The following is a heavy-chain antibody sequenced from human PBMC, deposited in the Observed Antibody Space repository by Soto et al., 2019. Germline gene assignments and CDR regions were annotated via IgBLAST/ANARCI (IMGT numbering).Heavy chain of an antibody. V-gene: IGHV4-30-4*01. D-gene: IGHD4-17*01. CDR2: IYYSGST. J-gene: IGHJ4*02. CDR1: GGSISIGDFY. CDR3: ARAHDFSDRFDS. Sequence: SETLSLTSTVSGGSISIGDFYWSWIRQPPGKGLELIGNIYYSGSTYYNPSLRSRAIMSVDTSQNQFSLKLSSLTAADTAVYFCARAHDFSDRFDSWGQGALVPVSS.